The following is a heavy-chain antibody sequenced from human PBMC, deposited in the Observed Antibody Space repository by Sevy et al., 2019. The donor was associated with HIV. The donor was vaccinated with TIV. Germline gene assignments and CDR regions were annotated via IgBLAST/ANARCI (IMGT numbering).Heavy chain of an antibody. CDR2: ISAYNGNT. Sequence: ASVKVSCKASGYTFTSYGISWVRQAPGQGLEWMGWISAYNGNTNYAQKLQGRVTMTTDTSTSTAYMELRSLRSDDTAVYYCAMFYDILTPNPHYYYGMDVWGQGTTVTVSS. V-gene: IGHV1-18*01. CDR3: AMFYDILTPNPHYYYGMDV. D-gene: IGHD3-9*01. CDR1: GYTFTSYG. J-gene: IGHJ6*02.